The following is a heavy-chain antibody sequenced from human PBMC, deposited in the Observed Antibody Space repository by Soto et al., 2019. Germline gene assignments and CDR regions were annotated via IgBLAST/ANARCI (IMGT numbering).Heavy chain of an antibody. D-gene: IGHD2-15*01. CDR1: GGSISSGGYY. CDR3: ARGRRGGVVAATSYFDH. V-gene: IGHV4-31*03. CDR2: IYYSGST. J-gene: IGHJ4*02. Sequence: SETLSLTCTVSGGSISSGGYYWSWIRQHPGKGLEWIGYIYYSGSTYYNPSLKSRVTISVDTSKNQFSLKLSSVTAADTAVYYCARGRRGGVVAATSYFDHWGQRSLVTVS.